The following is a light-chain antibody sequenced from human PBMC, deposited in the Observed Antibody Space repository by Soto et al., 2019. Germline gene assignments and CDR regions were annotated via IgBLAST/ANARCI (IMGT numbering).Light chain of an antibody. J-gene: IGKJ1*01. CDR3: QESPRT. CDR2: GAS. Sequence: DIVLTQSPGTLSLSPWEIATLSCRASQSVNSNYLAWYQQKRGQAPRLLIYGASSRATGIPDRFSGSGSGTNFTLTISRLEPEDFAVYYCQESPRTFGQGTKVDIK. V-gene: IGKV3-20*01. CDR1: QSVNSNY.